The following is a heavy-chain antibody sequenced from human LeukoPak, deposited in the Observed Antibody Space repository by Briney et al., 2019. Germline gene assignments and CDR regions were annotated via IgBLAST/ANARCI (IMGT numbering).Heavy chain of an antibody. CDR3: AKSGGYGLIDY. Sequence: PSETLSLTCTVSGASISGSGYYWGWIRQPPGKGLEWIGSIYSSGSTYYNASLQSRVTISIETSKNQISLRLNSVTAADTATYYCAKSGGYGLIDYWGQGTLVTVSS. CDR1: GASISGSGYY. V-gene: IGHV4-39*01. CDR2: IYSSGST. J-gene: IGHJ4*02. D-gene: IGHD1-26*01.